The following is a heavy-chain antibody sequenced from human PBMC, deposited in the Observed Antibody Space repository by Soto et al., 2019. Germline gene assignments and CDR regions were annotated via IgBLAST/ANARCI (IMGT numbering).Heavy chain of an antibody. Sequence: QVQLVESGGGLVQPGGSLRLSCAASGFTFSDYYMSWIRQSPGKGLEWVSYISSSGITIYYADSVKGRFTISRDNAKNSRYLQMNSLRAEDTAVYYCASRYHYGDSDVWGQGTTVTVSS. CDR2: ISSSGITI. D-gene: IGHD4-17*01. CDR3: ASRYHYGDSDV. V-gene: IGHV3-11*01. J-gene: IGHJ6*02. CDR1: GFTFSDYY.